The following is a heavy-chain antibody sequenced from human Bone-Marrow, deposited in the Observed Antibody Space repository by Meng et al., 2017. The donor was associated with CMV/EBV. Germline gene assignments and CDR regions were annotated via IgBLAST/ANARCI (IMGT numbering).Heavy chain of an antibody. Sequence: ASVKVSCKASGYTFTGYYMHWVRQAPGQGLEWMGWISAYNGNTNYAQKLQGRVTMTTDTSTSTAYMELRSLRSDDTAVYYCAREVAFVVVPAAISWGWFDPWGQGTLVTVSS. J-gene: IGHJ5*02. V-gene: IGHV1-18*04. CDR2: ISAYNGNT. CDR1: GYTFTGYY. CDR3: AREVAFVVVPAAISWGWFDP. D-gene: IGHD2-2*01.